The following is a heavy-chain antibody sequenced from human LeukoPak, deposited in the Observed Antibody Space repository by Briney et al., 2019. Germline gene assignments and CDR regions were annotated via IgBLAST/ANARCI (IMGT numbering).Heavy chain of an antibody. CDR3: ARDRGSHYYDSSGYPTRG. J-gene: IGHJ4*02. Sequence: PGGSLRLSCAASGFMFSSYWMTWVRQAPGKGLEWVSAISGSGGSTYYADSVKGRFTISRDNAKNSLYLQMNSLRAEDTAVYYCARDRGSHYYDSSGYPTRGWGQGTLVTVSS. CDR1: GFMFSSYW. V-gene: IGHV3-21*01. CDR2: ISGSGGST. D-gene: IGHD3-22*01.